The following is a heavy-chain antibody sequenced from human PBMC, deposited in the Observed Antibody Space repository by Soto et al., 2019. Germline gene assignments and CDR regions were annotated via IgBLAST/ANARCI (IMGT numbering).Heavy chain of an antibody. Sequence: QAQVVQSGAEVRKPGSSVKLSCKASEGTFTSYAIDWVRQAPGQGLEWMGGIIPYYNTLNYAQKFQDRVTITADDSTNTVYMELSSLRSDDTAVYFCASGASRWYPYFFDSWAQGTLVTVSS. V-gene: IGHV1-69*01. J-gene: IGHJ4*02. CDR2: IIPYYNTL. D-gene: IGHD6-13*01. CDR1: EGTFTSYA. CDR3: ASGASRWYPYFFDS.